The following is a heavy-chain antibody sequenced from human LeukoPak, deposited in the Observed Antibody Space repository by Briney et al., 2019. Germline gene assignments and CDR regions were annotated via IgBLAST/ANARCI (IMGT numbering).Heavy chain of an antibody. CDR3: ARDPNVVVAATRYYYYGMDV. CDR2: IYYSGST. V-gene: IGHV4-30-4*01. Sequence: SETLSLTCTVSGGSISSGDYYWSWIRQPPGKGLEWIGYIYYSGSTYYNPSLKSRVTISVDTSKNQFSLKLSSVTAADTAVYYCARDPNVVVAATRYYYYGMDVWGQGTTVTVSS. D-gene: IGHD2-15*01. J-gene: IGHJ6*02. CDR1: GGSISSGDYY.